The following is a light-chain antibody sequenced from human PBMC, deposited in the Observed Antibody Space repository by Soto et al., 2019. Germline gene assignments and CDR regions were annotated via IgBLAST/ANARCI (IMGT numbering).Light chain of an antibody. CDR3: QQYNHWPPWLT. V-gene: IGKV3D-20*02. CDR2: DAS. J-gene: IGKJ4*01. Sequence: DIVLTQSPGTLSLSPGEGATLSCRASQRVSSNYLAGYQQKPGQPPRLLISDASRRAPGIPDRFSGSGSGTDFTLTISRLEPEDFAVYYCQQYNHWPPWLTFGGGTKVEVK. CDR1: QRVSSNY.